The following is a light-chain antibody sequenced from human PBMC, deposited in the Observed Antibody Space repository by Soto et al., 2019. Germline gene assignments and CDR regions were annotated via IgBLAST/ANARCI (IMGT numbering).Light chain of an antibody. CDR2: GAS. CDR1: QRVSSN. Sequence: EIVMTQSPATLSVSPGERATLSCRASQRVSSNLAWYQQKPGQAPRLLIYGASTRATGVPARFSGSRSGPEFTLTINSLQSEDFAIYYCQPYNNWPLTFGGGTKVDIK. CDR3: QPYNNWPLT. J-gene: IGKJ4*01. V-gene: IGKV3-15*01.